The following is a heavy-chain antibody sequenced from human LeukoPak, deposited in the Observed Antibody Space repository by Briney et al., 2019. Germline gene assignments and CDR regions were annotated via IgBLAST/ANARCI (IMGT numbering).Heavy chain of an antibody. D-gene: IGHD4/OR15-4a*01. CDR2: ISGSGGST. CDR1: GFTFSNYA. J-gene: IGHJ4*02. CDR3: ARRAGAYSHPYDY. V-gene: IGHV3-23*01. Sequence: GGSLRLSCAASGFTFSNYAMSWVRQAPGKGLEWVSAISGSGGSTYYADSVKGRFTISRDNSKNTLYLQMNSLRAEDTAVYYCARRAGAYSHPYDYWGQGTLVTVSS.